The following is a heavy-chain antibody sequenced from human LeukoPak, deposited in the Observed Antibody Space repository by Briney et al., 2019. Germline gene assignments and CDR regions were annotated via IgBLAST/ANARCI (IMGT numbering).Heavy chain of an antibody. CDR3: AKDWGYQGNYYYMDV. J-gene: IGHJ6*03. Sequence: GGSLRLSCAASGFTFSSYSMNWVRQAPGQGLEWVSSISSSSSYIYYADSVKGRFTISRDNAKNSLYLQMNSLRAEDTAVYYCAKDWGYQGNYYYMDVWGKGTTVTISS. CDR2: ISSSSSYI. CDR1: GFTFSSYS. D-gene: IGHD2-2*01. V-gene: IGHV3-21*01.